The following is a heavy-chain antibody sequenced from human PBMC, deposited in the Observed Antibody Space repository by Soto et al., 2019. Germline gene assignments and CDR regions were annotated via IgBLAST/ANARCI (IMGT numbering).Heavy chain of an antibody. CDR3: AKEWRDYDILTRYLTGI. V-gene: IGHV3-23*01. D-gene: IGHD3-9*01. CDR2: ISGSGGST. CDR1: GFTFSSYA. J-gene: IGHJ3*02. Sequence: GGSLRLSCAASGFTFSSYAMSWVRQAPGKGLEWVSAISGSGGSTYYADSVKGRFTISRDNSKNTLYLQMNSLRAEDTAVYYCAKEWRDYDILTRYLTGIWGQGTMVTVSS.